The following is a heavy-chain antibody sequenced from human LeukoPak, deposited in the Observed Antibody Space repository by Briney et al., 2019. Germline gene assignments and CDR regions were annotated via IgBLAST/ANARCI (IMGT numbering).Heavy chain of an antibody. D-gene: IGHD3-22*01. CDR3: ARENSSGYSAYWYFDL. Sequence: NPSETLSLTCTVSGGSISSGDYYWSWIRQPPGKGLEWIGYIYYSGSTYYNPSLKSRVTISVDTSKNQFSLKLSSVTAADTAVYYCARENSSGYSAYWYFDLWGRGTLVTVSS. V-gene: IGHV4-30-4*01. CDR2: IYYSGST. J-gene: IGHJ2*01. CDR1: GGSISSGDYY.